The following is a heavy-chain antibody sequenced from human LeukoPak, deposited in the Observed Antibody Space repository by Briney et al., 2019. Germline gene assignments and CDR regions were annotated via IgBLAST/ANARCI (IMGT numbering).Heavy chain of an antibody. CDR1: GYTFSTYY. Sequence: ASVTVSCTTSGYTFSTYYVHWVPQTPGQGLEWMAAINPSDIKKYYAQEFQGRVAVTWDTSTSTVYMEMSSLRSDDTAVYYCARVLGGSYFRTHDYWGQGTLVTVSS. J-gene: IGHJ4*02. CDR3: ARVLGGSYFRTHDY. CDR2: INPSDIKK. V-gene: IGHV1-46*01. D-gene: IGHD1-26*01.